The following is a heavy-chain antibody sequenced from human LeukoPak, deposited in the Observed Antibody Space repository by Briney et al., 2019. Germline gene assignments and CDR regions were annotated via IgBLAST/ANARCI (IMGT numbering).Heavy chain of an antibody. CDR1: GYTFTSYD. V-gene: IGHV1-18*01. Sequence: ASVKVSCKASGYTFTSYDINWVRQATGQGLEWMGWISGYNGNTNSAQNHQGRGTMTTDTSTSTTFMELRSLRSDDTAVYSCARSGHRRYYYASGPDYWGQGTLVTVSS. CDR3: ARSGHRRYYYASGPDY. D-gene: IGHD3-10*01. CDR2: ISGYNGNT. J-gene: IGHJ4*02.